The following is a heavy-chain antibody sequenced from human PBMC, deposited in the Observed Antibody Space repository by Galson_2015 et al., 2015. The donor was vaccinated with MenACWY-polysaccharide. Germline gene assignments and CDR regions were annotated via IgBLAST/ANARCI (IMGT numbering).Heavy chain of an antibody. Sequence: SLRLSCAASGFTFDDYAMHWVRHAPGKGLGWVSGISWNSGSIGYADSVKGRFTISRDNAKNSLYLQMNSLRAEDTALYYCAKDMITMVRGGPTHYYYYGMDVWGQGTTVTVSS. CDR3: AKDMITMVRGGPTHYYYYGMDV. V-gene: IGHV3-9*01. CDR2: ISWNSGSI. J-gene: IGHJ6*02. CDR1: GFTFDDYA. D-gene: IGHD3-10*01.